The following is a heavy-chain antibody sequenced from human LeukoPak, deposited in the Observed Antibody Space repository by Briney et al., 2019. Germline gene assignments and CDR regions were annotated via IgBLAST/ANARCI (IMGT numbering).Heavy chain of an antibody. CDR2: ISWNSGVI. J-gene: IGHJ4*02. D-gene: IGHD3-10*01. V-gene: IGHV3-9*01. Sequence: GGSLRLSCAASGFKFGDYAMHWVRQAPGKGLEWVSGISWNSGVIDYADSVKGRFTISRGNAKNSLFLQMNSLRVEDTALYYCAKVRPPGSYYNLAIEYWGQGTLVTVSS. CDR1: GFKFGDYA. CDR3: AKVRPPGSYYNLAIEY.